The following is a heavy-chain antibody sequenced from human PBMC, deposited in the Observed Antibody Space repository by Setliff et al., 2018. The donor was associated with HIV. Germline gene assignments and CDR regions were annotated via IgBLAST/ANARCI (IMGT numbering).Heavy chain of an antibody. CDR1: GGSFSDNY. V-gene: IGHV4-34*01. CDR3: ARDPVEGYYDSSGPDY. CDR2: INHSGRT. Sequence: PSETLSLTCAVYGGSFSDNYWSWIRQSPGKGLEWIGEINHSGRTKYNPSLKSRVTMSIDTSKNQFSLKLSSVTAADTAVYYCARDPVEGYYDSSGPDYWGQGTLVTVSS. J-gene: IGHJ4*02. D-gene: IGHD3-22*01.